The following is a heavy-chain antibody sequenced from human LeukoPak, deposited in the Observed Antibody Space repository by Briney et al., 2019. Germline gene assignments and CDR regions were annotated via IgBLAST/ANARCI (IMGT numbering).Heavy chain of an antibody. CDR2: FHATRST. J-gene: IGHJ4*02. Sequence: PSETLSLTCTVSGGSISSFYWSWIRQPPGKGLEWIGFFHATRSTNYTPSLKSRVSISVDTSKNQVSLGLNSVTAADTAVYYCARGDPTGRPGIGFDFWGQGTLVTVSS. CDR1: GGSISSFY. V-gene: IGHV4-4*08. CDR3: ARGDPTGRPGIGFDF. D-gene: IGHD1-26*01.